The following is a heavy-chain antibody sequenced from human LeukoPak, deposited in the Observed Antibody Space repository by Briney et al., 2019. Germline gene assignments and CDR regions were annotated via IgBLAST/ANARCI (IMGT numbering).Heavy chain of an antibody. V-gene: IGHV3-15*01. D-gene: IGHD2-15*01. CDR2: IKTKSGGGAT. J-gene: IGHJ1*01. CDR3: TTAGSA. CDR1: GFIFSNEW. Sequence: GGSLRLSCAASGFIFSNEWMIWVRQAPGKGLEWVARIKTKSGGGATDYAAPVKGRFTISRDDSKNALYLQMNSLKTEDTAEYYCTTAGSAWGQGTLVTVSS.